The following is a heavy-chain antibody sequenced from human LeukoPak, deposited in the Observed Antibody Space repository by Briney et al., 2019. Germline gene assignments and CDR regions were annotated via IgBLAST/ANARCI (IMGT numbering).Heavy chain of an antibody. D-gene: IGHD5-18*01. J-gene: IGHJ4*02. V-gene: IGHV1-46*01. Sequence: GVSVKVSCKASGYTFTSYYMHWVRQAPGQGLEWMGIINPSGGSTSYVQKFQGRVTMTRDTSTSTVYMELSSLRSEDTAVYYCAREGYSYGPFDYWGQGTLVTVSS. CDR1: GYTFTSYY. CDR3: AREGYSYGPFDY. CDR2: INPSGGST.